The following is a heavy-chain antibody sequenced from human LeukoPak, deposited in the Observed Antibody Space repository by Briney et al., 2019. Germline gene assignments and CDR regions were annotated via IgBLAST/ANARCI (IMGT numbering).Heavy chain of an antibody. CDR3: AKILQWLVRNRAFDY. J-gene: IGHJ4*02. Sequence: GGSLRLSCAASGYTFSTYAMSWVRQAPGKGLEWVSAISATDGTIHYADSVKGRFTISRDNFRNTLYLQMNSLRAEDTAVYYCAKILQWLVRNRAFDYWGQGTLVTVSS. V-gene: IGHV3-23*01. D-gene: IGHD6-19*01. CDR2: ISATDGTI. CDR1: GYTFSTYA.